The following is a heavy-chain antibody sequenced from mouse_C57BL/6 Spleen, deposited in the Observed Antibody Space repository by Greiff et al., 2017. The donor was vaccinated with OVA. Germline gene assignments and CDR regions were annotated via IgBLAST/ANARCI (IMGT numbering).Heavy chain of an antibody. CDR2: IYPGSGST. D-gene: IGHD2-4*01. J-gene: IGHJ4*01. V-gene: IGHV1-55*01. CDR1: GYTFTSYW. Sequence: QVQLQQPGAELVKPGASVKMSCKASGYTFTSYWITWVKQRPGQGLEWIGDIYPGSGSTNYNEKFKSKATLTVDTSSSTAYMQLSSLTSEDSAVYYCARGGYDYDEGYYYAMDYWGQGTSVTVSS. CDR3: ARGGYDYDEGYYYAMDY.